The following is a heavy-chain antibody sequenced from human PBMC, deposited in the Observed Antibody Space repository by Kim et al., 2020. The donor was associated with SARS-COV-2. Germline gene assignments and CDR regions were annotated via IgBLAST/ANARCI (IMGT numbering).Heavy chain of an antibody. CDR1: GHTFTSYY. CDR3: ARTYYYDSSGYLDAFDI. D-gene: IGHD3-22*01. Sequence: ASVKVSCKASGHTFTSYYMHWVRQAPGQGLEWMGIINPSGGSTSYAQKFQGRVTMTRDTSTSTVYMELSSLRSEDTAVYYCARTYYYDSSGYLDAFDIWGQGTMVTVSS. J-gene: IGHJ3*02. CDR2: INPSGGST. V-gene: IGHV1-46*01.